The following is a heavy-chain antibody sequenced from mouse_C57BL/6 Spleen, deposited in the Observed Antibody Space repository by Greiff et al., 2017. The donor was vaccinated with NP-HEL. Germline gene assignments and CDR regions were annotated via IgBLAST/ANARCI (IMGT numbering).Heavy chain of an antibody. Sequence: QVQLQQSGAELVKPGASVKISCKASGYAFSSYWMNWVKQRPGKGLEWIGQIYPGDGDTNYNGKFKGKATLTADKSSSTAYMQLSSLTSEDSAVYCCASFITTVVDYYAMDYWGQGTSVTVSS. CDR1: GYAFSSYW. J-gene: IGHJ4*01. CDR3: ASFITTVVDYYAMDY. D-gene: IGHD1-1*01. V-gene: IGHV1-80*01. CDR2: IYPGDGDT.